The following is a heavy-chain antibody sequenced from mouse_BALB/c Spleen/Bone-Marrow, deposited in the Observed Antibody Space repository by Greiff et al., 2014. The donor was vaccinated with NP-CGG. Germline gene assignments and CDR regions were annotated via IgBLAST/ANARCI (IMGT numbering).Heavy chain of an antibody. CDR2: IDPANGNT. D-gene: IGHD1-1*01. CDR3: AAYYYGSSQFAY. V-gene: IGHV14-3*02. CDR1: GFNIKDTY. J-gene: IGHJ3*01. Sequence: EVQLQQSGAELVKPGASVKLSCTASGFNIKDTYMHWVKQRPEQGLEWIGRIDPANGNTKYDPKFQGKATITADTSSNTVYLQLSSLTSEDTAVYYCAAYYYGSSQFAYWGQGTLVTVSA.